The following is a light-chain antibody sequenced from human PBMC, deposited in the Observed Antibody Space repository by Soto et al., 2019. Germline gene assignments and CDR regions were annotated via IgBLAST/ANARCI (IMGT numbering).Light chain of an antibody. V-gene: IGKV3-11*01. Sequence: EIVLTQSPATLSSFPGDRVTLSCRASQYINTRLAWYQHRPGQAPRLLIYQTSLRAAGIPARFSGSESGTDFTLTISSLEPEDFAVYYCQQRSNWPLTFGQGTRLET. CDR3: QQRSNWPLT. J-gene: IGKJ5*01. CDR1: QYINTR. CDR2: QTS.